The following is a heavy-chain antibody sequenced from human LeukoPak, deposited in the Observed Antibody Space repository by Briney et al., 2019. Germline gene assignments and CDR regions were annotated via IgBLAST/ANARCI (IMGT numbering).Heavy chain of an antibody. Sequence: GGSRVLSCEGSGFISSTYSMNWIRQAPGKGLEWVAHISGSGGTIYYADSVKGRFTISRDNAKNSLYLQMNSLRAEDTAVYYCAREFKGPYPWWGQGTLVTVSS. CDR2: ISGSGGTI. CDR1: GFISSTYS. CDR3: AREFKGPYPW. J-gene: IGHJ4*02. V-gene: IGHV3-48*04.